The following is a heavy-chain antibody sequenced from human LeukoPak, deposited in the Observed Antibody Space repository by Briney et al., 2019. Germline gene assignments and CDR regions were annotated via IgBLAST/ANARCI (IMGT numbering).Heavy chain of an antibody. CDR1: GFSLTTYGVG. CDR2: ISWDDDR. V-gene: IGHV2-5*02. J-gene: IGHJ4*02. Sequence: SGPTLVKPTQPLTLTCTFSGFSLTTYGVGVGWIRQPPGKALEWLALISWDDDRRYSPSLKSRLTITRDTSKNQVVLTMTNMDPVDTATYYCAHRTYGPFHYWGQGTLVTVSS. CDR3: AHRTYGPFHY. D-gene: IGHD2-8*01.